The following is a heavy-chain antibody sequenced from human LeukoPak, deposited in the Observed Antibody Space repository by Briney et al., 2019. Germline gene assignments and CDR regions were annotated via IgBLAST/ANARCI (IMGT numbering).Heavy chain of an antibody. D-gene: IGHD2-15*01. V-gene: IGHV3-53*04. J-gene: IGHJ5*02. CDR3: ARERRAALEGNWFDP. CDR1: GFTVSSNY. Sequence: SGGSLRLSCAASGFTVSSNYMSWVRQAPGKGLEWVSVIYSGGSTYYADSVKGRFTISRHNSKNTLYLQMNSLRAEDTAVYYCARERRAALEGNWFDPWGQGTLVTFSS. CDR2: IYSGGST.